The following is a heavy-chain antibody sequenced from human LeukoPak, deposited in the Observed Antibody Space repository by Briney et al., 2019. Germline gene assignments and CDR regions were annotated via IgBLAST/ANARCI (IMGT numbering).Heavy chain of an antibody. Sequence: PSETLSLTCAAYGGSFSGYYWSWIRQPPGKGLEWIGYIYYSGSTNYNPSLKSRVTISVDTSKNQFSLKLSSVTAADTAVYYCARACVVPAASDVYWFDPWGQGTLVTVSS. CDR1: GGSFSGYY. CDR2: IYYSGST. J-gene: IGHJ5*02. D-gene: IGHD2-2*01. CDR3: ARACVVPAASDVYWFDP. V-gene: IGHV4-59*01.